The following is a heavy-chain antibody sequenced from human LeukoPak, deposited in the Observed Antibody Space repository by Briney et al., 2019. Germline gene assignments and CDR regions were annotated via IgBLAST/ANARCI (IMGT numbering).Heavy chain of an antibody. CDR3: ARPSGSRGYDY. CDR2: ISSNGDNT. D-gene: IGHD6-13*01. J-gene: IGHJ4*02. V-gene: IGHV3-64*01. CDR1: GFTFSSSA. Sequence: GGSLRLPCAASGFTFSSSAMHWVRQAPGKGLEYVSGISSNGDNTYYANSVKGRFTISRDTSKNTLYLQMGSLRAEDMAVYYCARPSGSRGYDYWGQGTLVTVSS.